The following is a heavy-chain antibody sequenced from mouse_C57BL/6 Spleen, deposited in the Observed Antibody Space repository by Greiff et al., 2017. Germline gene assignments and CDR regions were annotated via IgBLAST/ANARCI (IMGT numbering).Heavy chain of an antibody. D-gene: IGHD1-1*01. J-gene: IGHJ3*01. CDR2: IDPEDGDT. CDR1: GFNIKDYY. Sequence: VQLQQSGAELVRPGASVKLSCTASGFNIKDYYMHWVKQRPEQGLEWIGRIDPEDGDTEYAPKFQGKANMTADTSSNTAYLQLSSLTSEDTAVYYCTTRGYGRAWFAYWGQGTLVTVSA. V-gene: IGHV14-1*01. CDR3: TTRGYGRAWFAY.